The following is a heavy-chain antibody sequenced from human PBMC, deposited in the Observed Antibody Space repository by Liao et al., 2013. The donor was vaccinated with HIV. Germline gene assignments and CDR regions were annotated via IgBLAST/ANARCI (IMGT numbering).Heavy chain of an antibody. D-gene: IGHD2-15*01. CDR2: VYYSGST. Sequence: QVQLQESGPGLVKPSQTLSLTCTVSGDFISSGSYYWSWIRQPAGKGLEWIGYVYYSGSTNYNPSLKSRVTISVDTSKNQFSLNLTSVTAADTAVYYCARVPRDMGNYMDVWGKGATVTVSS. V-gene: IGHV4-61*10. CDR1: GDFISSGSYY. J-gene: IGHJ6*03. CDR3: ARVPRDMGNYMDV.